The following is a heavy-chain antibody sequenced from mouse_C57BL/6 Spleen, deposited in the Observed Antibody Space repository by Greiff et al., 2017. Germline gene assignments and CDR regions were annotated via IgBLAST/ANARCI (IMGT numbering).Heavy chain of an antibody. CDR3: TTGDYGVAPMDY. CDR2: IDPENGDT. J-gene: IGHJ4*01. D-gene: IGHD2-4*01. Sequence: EVQLQQSGAELVRPGASVKLSCTASGFNIKDDYMHWVKQRPEQGLEWIGWIDPENGDTEYASNIQGKATITADTSSNTAYLPLSSLTSEDTAVYYCTTGDYGVAPMDYWGQGTSVTVSS. V-gene: IGHV14-4*01. CDR1: GFNIKDDY.